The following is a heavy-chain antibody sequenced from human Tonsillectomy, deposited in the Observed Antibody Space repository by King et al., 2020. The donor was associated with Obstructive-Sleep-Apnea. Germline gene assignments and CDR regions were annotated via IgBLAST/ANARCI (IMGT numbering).Heavy chain of an antibody. Sequence: VQLQESGPGLVKPSETLSLTCTVSGGSISSYYWSWIRQPPGKRLEWIGYIYYSGSTNYNPSLTSRVTISVDTSKTQFSLKRSSVTAADTAVYYCAYSSGGSYYYGMDVWGQGTTVTVSS. CDR1: GGSISSYY. D-gene: IGHD3-22*01. V-gene: IGHV4-59*01. J-gene: IGHJ6*02. CDR2: IYYSGST. CDR3: AYSSGGSYYYGMDV.